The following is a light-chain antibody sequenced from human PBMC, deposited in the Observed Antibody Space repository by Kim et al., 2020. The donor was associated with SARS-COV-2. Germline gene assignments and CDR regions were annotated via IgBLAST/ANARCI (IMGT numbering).Light chain of an antibody. V-gene: IGLV2-23*02. Sequence: SITISGNGTNSDVGRYNLVAWYQHLPDKAPTLIIYEVTQRPSGVSDRFSGSKSANTASLTISGLQAEDEGDYYCSSYAGRTTFAVVFGGGTKVTVL. J-gene: IGLJ2*01. CDR1: NSDVGRYNL. CDR3: SSYAGRTTFAVV. CDR2: EVT.